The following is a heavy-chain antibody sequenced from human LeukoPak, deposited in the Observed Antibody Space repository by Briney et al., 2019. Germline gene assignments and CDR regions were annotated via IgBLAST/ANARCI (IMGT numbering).Heavy chain of an antibody. CDR3: ARARNYDILTGYWSPPDY. J-gene: IGHJ4*02. Sequence: GGSLRLSCAASGFTFSSYWMSWVRQAPGKGLEWVANIKQDGSEKYYVDSVKGRFTISRDNSKNTLYLQMNSLRAEDTAVYYCARARNYDILTGYWSPPDYWGQGTLVTVSS. V-gene: IGHV3-7*01. CDR1: GFTFSSYW. CDR2: IKQDGSEK. D-gene: IGHD3-9*01.